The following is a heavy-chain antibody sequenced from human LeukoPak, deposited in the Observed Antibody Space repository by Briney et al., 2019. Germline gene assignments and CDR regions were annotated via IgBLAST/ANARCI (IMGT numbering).Heavy chain of an antibody. CDR1: GFTFSSYS. V-gene: IGHV3-23*01. CDR2: ISGSGDST. Sequence: PGGSLRLSCTASGFTFSSYSMSWVRQAPGKGLEWVSAISGSGDSTYYADSVKGRFTISRDNSKNTLYLQMNSLRVGDTAVYYCAKDRGIISDYWGQGTLVTVSS. D-gene: IGHD3-10*01. CDR3: AKDRGIISDY. J-gene: IGHJ4*02.